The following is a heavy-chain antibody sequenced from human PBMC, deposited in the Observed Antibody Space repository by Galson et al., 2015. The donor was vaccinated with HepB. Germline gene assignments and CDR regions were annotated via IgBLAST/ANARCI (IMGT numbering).Heavy chain of an antibody. D-gene: IGHD5-18*01. CDR3: ARQDTDPDAFDI. J-gene: IGHJ3*02. CDR2: IYYSGST. CDR1: GGSISSYY. Sequence: ETLSLTCTVSGGSISSYYWNWIRQPPGKGLEWIGYIYYSGSTNYNPSLKSRVTISVDTSKNQFSLKLSSVTAADTAVYYCARQDTDPDAFDIWGQGTMVTVSS. V-gene: IGHV4-59*08.